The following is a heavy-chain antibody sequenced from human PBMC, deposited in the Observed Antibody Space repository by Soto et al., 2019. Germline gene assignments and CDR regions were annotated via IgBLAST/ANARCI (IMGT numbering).Heavy chain of an antibody. D-gene: IGHD2-15*01. Sequence: QVHLVQSGVEVKTPGASVKVSCPASGYTFFTYDISWVRQAPAQGVEGRGWISTYSGDTTYAKKFQGRVTITTDTPTNPAYLDLWSRRSDGTAEYYCASGPGPRISEKGVDPCGLGTLVTVSS. J-gene: IGHJ5*02. V-gene: IGHV1-18*01. CDR3: ASGPGPRISEKGVDP. CDR2: ISTYSGDT. CDR1: GYTFFTYD.